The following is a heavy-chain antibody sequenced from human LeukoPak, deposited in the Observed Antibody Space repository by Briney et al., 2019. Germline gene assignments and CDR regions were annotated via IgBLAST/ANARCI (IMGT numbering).Heavy chain of an antibody. CDR2: ISGDGGST. CDR3: AKDTSLGYSSSWYGY. J-gene: IGHJ4*02. V-gene: IGHV3-43*02. D-gene: IGHD6-13*01. CDR1: GFTFDDYA. Sequence: PGGSLRLSCAASGFTFDDYAMHWVRQAPGKGLEWVSLISGDGGSTYYADSAKGRFTISRDNSKNSLYLQMNSLRTEDTALYYCAKDTSLGYSSSWYGYWGQGTLVTVSS.